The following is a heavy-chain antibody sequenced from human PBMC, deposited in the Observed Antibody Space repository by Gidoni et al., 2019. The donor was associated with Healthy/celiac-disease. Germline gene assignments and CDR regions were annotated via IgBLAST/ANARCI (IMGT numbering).Heavy chain of an antibody. V-gene: IGHV3-33*01. J-gene: IGHJ3*02. CDR3: ARDDAHAFDI. Sequence: VQLVESGGGVVQPWRSLRLSCAASGFTFRRYGMHWVRQAPGKGLEWVAVIWYDGSNKYYADSVKGRFTISRDNSKNTLYLQMNSLRAEDTAVYYCARDDAHAFDIWGQGTMVTVSS. CDR2: IWYDGSNK. CDR1: GFTFRRYG.